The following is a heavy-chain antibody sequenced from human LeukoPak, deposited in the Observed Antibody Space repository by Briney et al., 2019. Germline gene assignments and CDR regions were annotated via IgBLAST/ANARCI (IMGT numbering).Heavy chain of an antibody. CDR3: ARGRPHGNDY. V-gene: IGHV3-74*01. CDR1: EFTFSSNS. Sequence: GGSLRLSCAASEFTFSSNSMNWVRQAPGKGLVWVSRIASDGSSTTYADSVKGRFSISRDNAKNTLYLQMNSLRVEDTAVYYCARGRPHGNDYWGQGTLVTVSS. CDR2: IASDGSST. J-gene: IGHJ4*02. D-gene: IGHD4-23*01.